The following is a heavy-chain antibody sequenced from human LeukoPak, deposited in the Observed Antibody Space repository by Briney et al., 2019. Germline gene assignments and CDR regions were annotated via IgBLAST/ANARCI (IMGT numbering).Heavy chain of an antibody. CDR3: ARVNHYYGSGSYPFDY. J-gene: IGHJ4*02. D-gene: IGHD3-10*01. CDR1: GFTFSSYE. Sequence: GGSLRLSCAASGFTFSSYEMNWVRQAPGKGLEWVSYISSSGSTIYYADSVKGRFTISRDNSKNTLYLQMNSLRAEDTAVYYCARVNHYYGSGSYPFDYWGQGTLVTVSS. CDR2: ISSSGSTI. V-gene: IGHV3-48*03.